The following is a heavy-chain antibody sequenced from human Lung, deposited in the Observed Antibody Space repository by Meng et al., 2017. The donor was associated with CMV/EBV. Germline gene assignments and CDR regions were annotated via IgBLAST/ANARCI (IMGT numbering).Heavy chain of an antibody. J-gene: IGHJ6*02. V-gene: IGHV3-30-3*01. Sequence: GESLKISCSASGFTFSSYAMLWVRQAPGKGLEWVAVISYDGSNKYYADFVKGRFTISRDNSKNTLYLQMNSLRAEDTAVYYCARDWNVVVPAATYYYYGMDVWGQGTTVIVSS. CDR3: ARDWNVVVPAATYYYYGMDV. D-gene: IGHD2-2*01. CDR2: ISYDGSNK. CDR1: GFTFSSYA.